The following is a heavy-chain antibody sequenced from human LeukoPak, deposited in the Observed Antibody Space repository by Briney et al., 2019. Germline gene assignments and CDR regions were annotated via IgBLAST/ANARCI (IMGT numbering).Heavy chain of an antibody. V-gene: IGHV3-30*02. CDR2: IRYDGSNK. J-gene: IGHJ5*02. D-gene: IGHD6-19*01. CDR1: GFSFSSYG. CDR3: AKDPRIAVAGLDINWFDP. Sequence: GGSLRLSCVPSGFSFSSYGMYWVRQDPRKGLEWGAFIRYDGSNKYYADSVKGRFTISRDNSKNTLYLQMNSLRAEDTAVYYCAKDPRIAVAGLDINWFDPWGQGTLVTVSS.